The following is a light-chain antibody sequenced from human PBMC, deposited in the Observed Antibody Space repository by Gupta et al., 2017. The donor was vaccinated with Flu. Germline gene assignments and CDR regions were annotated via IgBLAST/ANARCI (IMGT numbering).Light chain of an antibody. CDR2: AAS. J-gene: IGKJ1*01. V-gene: IGKV1-8*01. CDR1: QGISSY. Sequence: GDRVTITGRASQGISSYLAWYQQKPGKAPKLLIYAASTLQSGVPSRFSGSGSGTDFTLTIRCLQSEDFATYYCQQYYSYPPTFGQGTKVEIK. CDR3: QQYYSYPPT.